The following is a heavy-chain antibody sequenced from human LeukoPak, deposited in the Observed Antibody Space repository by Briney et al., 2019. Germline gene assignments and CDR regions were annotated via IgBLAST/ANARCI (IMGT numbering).Heavy chain of an antibody. V-gene: IGHV3-11*06. J-gene: IGHJ4*02. D-gene: IGHD4-17*01. Sequence: PGGSLRLSCAASGFTFTNYAMHWIRQAPGKGRECVSYISGSSSYTNYADSVKGRFTISRDSAKNSLYLQVNSLRVEDTAVYYCARIYGDYRYYFDYWGQGTLVTVSS. CDR2: ISGSSSYT. CDR1: GFTFTNYA. CDR3: ARIYGDYRYYFDY.